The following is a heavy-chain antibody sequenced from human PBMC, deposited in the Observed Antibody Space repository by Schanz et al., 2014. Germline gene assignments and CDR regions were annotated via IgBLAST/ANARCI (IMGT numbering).Heavy chain of an antibody. D-gene: IGHD3-10*01. CDR2: SGNGGST. CDR1: GYTVSRNY. CDR3: AKVREWXXXXXXX. Sequence: EVQLVESGGGLIQPGGSLRLSCAASGYTVSRNYMSWVRQAPGKGLEWVSAISGNGGSTYFADSVKGRFTISRDNSDNTMLLQXXXXXXXXXXXYYCAKVREWXXXXXXXWGQGTLVTVSS. V-gene: IGHV3-23*04. J-gene: IGHJ4*02.